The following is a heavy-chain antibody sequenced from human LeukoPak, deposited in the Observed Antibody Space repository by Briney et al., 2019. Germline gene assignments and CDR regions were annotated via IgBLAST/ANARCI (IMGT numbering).Heavy chain of an antibody. CDR1: GFTFSSYA. J-gene: IGHJ5*02. CDR2: ISGSGSGT. Sequence: GGSLRLSCAASGFTFSSYAMSWVRQAPGKGLEWLSSISGSGSGTYYADSVKGRFTISRDNSKNTLYLQMNSLRAEDTAIYYCAKDRDQLMLYPPRDLDPWGQGTLVTVSS. V-gene: IGHV3-23*01. CDR3: AKDRDQLMLYPPRDLDP. D-gene: IGHD2-2*01.